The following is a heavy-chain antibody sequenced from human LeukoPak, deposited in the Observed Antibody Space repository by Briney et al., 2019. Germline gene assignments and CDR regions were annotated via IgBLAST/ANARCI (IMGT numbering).Heavy chain of an antibody. D-gene: IGHD3-22*01. V-gene: IGHV3-48*04. CDR2: ISSSSSTI. J-gene: IGHJ4*02. Sequence: GGSLRLSCAASGFTFSNYSMNWVRQAPGEGVEWGSYISSSSSTIYYADSVKGRFTISRDNAKNSLYLQMNSLRAEDTAVYYCARDPEPYYYDSSGYFYWWGQGTLVTVSS. CDR1: GFTFSNYS. CDR3: ARDPEPYYYDSSGYFYW.